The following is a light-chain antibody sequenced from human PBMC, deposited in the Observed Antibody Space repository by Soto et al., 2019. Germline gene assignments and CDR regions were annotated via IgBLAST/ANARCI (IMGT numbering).Light chain of an antibody. CDR1: GSDIGRSDF. Sequence: QCLLTQPASVYGSRGQSIIISCTGTGSDIGRSDFVSWFQQLPGSVPKPMIYEVTGRPSGTSDRFSGSKSGNTASLTISGLQPDDEADYYCISCTSVNIRCVFGTGTKVTVL. CDR2: EVT. CDR3: ISCTSVNIRCV. J-gene: IGLJ1*01. V-gene: IGLV2-14*01.